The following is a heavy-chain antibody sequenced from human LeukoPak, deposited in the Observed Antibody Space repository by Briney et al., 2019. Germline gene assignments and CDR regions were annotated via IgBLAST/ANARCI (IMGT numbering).Heavy chain of an antibody. V-gene: IGHV3-30*02. D-gene: IGHD6-19*01. CDR3: AKGGSFSRLVKGYYLDY. CDR2: LRYDGSNK. Sequence: GESPKISCAASGFNFSSYGMHWVRQAPGEGLEWVAFLRYDGSNKYYADSVKGRFTISRDNSKNTLYFQMKSLGAEDTAVYYCAKGGSFSRLVKGYYLDYCGEGTPVTLSP. CDR1: GFNFSSYG. J-gene: IGHJ4*02.